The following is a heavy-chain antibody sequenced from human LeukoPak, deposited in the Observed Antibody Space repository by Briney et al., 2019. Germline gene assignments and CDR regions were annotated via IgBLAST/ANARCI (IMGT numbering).Heavy chain of an antibody. CDR3: AKDGPDY. CDR2: ISRSGGST. V-gene: IGHV3-23*01. CDR1: GFTFSRYA. D-gene: IGHD3/OR15-3a*01. J-gene: IGHJ4*02. Sequence: GGSLRLSCAASGFTFSRYAMSWVRQAPGKGLEWVSAISRSGGSTYYAASVNARFTISTDNSKNTLYLQMNSLRAEDTAVYYCAKDGPDYWGQGTLVTVSS.